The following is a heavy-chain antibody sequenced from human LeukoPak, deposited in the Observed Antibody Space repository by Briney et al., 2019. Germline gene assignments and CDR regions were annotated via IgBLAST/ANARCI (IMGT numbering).Heavy chain of an antibody. D-gene: IGHD6-19*01. V-gene: IGHV4-34*01. CDR2: INHSGGT. Sequence: SETLSLTCAVYGGSFSGYYWSWIRQPPGKGLEWIGEINHSGGTNYNPSLKSRVTISVDTSKNQFSLKLSSVTAADTAVYYCARGIAVAGKVGGLDYWGQGTLVTVSS. CDR3: ARGIAVAGKVGGLDY. J-gene: IGHJ4*02. CDR1: GGSFSGYY.